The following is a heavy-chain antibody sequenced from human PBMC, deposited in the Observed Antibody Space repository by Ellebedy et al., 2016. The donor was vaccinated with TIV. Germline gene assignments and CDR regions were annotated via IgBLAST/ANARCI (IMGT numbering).Heavy chain of an antibody. CDR3: TRRYDYVWGSPDY. D-gene: IGHD3-16*01. CDR2: IRGKAYGGST. V-gene: IGHV3-49*03. Sequence: GESLKISCTASGFTFTNYTLSWFRQPPGKGLEWLGFIRGKAYGGSTEYAASVKGRFTVSRDDSKSIAYLQMISLKTEDTAVYYCTRRYDYVWGSPDYWGQGTLVTVSS. J-gene: IGHJ4*02. CDR1: GFTFTNYT.